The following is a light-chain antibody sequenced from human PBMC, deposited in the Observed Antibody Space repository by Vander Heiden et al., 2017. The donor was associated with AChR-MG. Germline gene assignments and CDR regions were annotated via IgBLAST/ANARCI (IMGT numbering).Light chain of an antibody. V-gene: IGKV1-39*01. CDR1: QSISSY. J-gene: IGKJ3*01. CDR3: QQSYRTGT. Sequence: DIQMTQSPSSLSASVGDRVTITCRASQSISSYLNWYQQKPGKAPKLLIYAASRLQSGVPSRFSGSGSGTDFTLTISRLQPEDFANYYWQQSYRTGTFGHGTKVDIK. CDR2: AAS.